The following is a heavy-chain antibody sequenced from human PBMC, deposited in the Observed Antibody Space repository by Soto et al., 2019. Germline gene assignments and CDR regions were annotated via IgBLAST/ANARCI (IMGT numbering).Heavy chain of an antibody. CDR1: GGPISSDNYY. CDR3: ASTSYFDNSGSAY. CDR2: IYYSGST. J-gene: IGHJ4*02. Sequence: PSETLSLTCTVSGGPISSDNYYWSWIRQPPGKGLEWIGYIYYSGSTYYNPSLKSRVIISIDTSKNQFSLKLSSVTAADTAVYYCASTSYFDNSGSAYWGQGTLVTVSS. V-gene: IGHV4-30-4*01. D-gene: IGHD3-22*01.